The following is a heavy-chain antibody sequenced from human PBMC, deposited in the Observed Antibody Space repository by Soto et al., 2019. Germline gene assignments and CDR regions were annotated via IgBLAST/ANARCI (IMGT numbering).Heavy chain of an antibody. D-gene: IGHD3-3*01. CDR2: INHSGST. CDR3: ARGVLRFLEWFDY. CDR1: GGSFSGYY. Sequence: SETLSLTCAVYGGSFSGYYWSWIRQPPGKGLEWIGEINHSGSTNYNPSLKSRVTISVDTSKNQFSLKLSSVTAADTAVYYCARGVLRFLEWFDYWGQXTLVTVSP. J-gene: IGHJ4*02. V-gene: IGHV4-34*01.